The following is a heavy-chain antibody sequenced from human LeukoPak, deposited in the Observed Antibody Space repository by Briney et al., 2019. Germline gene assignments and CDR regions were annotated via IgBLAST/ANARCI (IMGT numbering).Heavy chain of an antibody. V-gene: IGHV1-69*06. CDR1: VGTFSSYA. D-gene: IGHD5-24*01. Sequence: ASVKLSCKASVGTFSSYAISWVRQAPGQGLEWMGRIIHIFGTANYAQKFQCRVTITADKSTSTAYMELSSVRSDDTAVYYCARDTWLQFDYWGQGTLVTVSS. J-gene: IGHJ4*02. CDR3: ARDTWLQFDY. CDR2: IIHIFGTA.